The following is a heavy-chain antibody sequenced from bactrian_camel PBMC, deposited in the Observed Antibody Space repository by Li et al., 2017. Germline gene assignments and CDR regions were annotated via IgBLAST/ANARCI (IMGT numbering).Heavy chain of an antibody. J-gene: IGHJ4*01. D-gene: IGHD2*01. CDR3: SLRASRVRSGGYCTNNGRNY. CDR1: GFTYSAYC. Sequence: HVQLVESGGGSVQAGESLTLSCAASGFTYSAYCMGWFRQAPGKEREGVAVVDSDGTASYANSMKGRATISQDNAKSTLYLQMNSLKPEDTAMYYCSLRASRVRSGGYCTNNGRNYWGQGTQVTVS. CDR2: VDSDGTA. V-gene: IGHV3S26*01.